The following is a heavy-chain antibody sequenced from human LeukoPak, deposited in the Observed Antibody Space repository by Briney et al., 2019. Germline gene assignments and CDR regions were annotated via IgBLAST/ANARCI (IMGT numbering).Heavy chain of an antibody. J-gene: IGHJ3*02. CDR1: GYSFNDKY. D-gene: IGHD3-22*01. V-gene: IGHV1-2*02. CDR2: INPNSGGT. CDR3: ARDHHYYDSSGYPYDAFDI. Sequence: ASVKVSCKASGYSFNDKYLHWVRQAPGQGLEWMGSINPNSGGTNYAQKFQGRVTMTRDTSISTAYMELSRLRSDDTAVYYCARDHHYYDSSGYPYDAFDIWGQGTMVTVSS.